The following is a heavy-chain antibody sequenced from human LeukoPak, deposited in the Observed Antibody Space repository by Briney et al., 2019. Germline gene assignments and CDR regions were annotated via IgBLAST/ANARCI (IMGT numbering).Heavy chain of an antibody. CDR2: INHSGST. J-gene: IGHJ6*02. CDR3: ARGRRLLWFGESVYGMDV. CDR1: GGPFSGYY. Sequence: SETLSLTCAVYGGPFSGYYWSWIRQPPGKGLEWIGEINHSGSTNYNPSLKSRVTISVDTSKNQFSLKLSSVTAADTAVYYCARGRRLLWFGESVYGMDVWGQGTTVTVSS. V-gene: IGHV4-34*01. D-gene: IGHD3-10*01.